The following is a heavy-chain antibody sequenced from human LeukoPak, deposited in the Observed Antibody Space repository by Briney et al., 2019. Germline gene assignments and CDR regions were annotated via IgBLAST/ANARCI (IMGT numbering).Heavy chain of an antibody. J-gene: IGHJ4*02. CDR3: ARVAPTHDFWSGYQPNYFDY. CDR2: INSDGSST. V-gene: IGHV3-74*01. Sequence: PGGSLRLSCAASGFTFSSYWMHWVRQAPGKELVWVSRINSDGSSTSYADSVKGRFTISRDNAKNTLYLQMNSLRAEDTAVYYCARVAPTHDFWSGYQPNYFDYWGQGTLVTVSS. D-gene: IGHD3-3*01. CDR1: GFTFSSYW.